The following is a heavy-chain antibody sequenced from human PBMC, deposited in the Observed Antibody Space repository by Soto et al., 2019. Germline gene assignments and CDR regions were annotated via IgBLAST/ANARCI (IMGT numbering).Heavy chain of an antibody. D-gene: IGHD5-18*01. CDR2: IKQDGSEK. J-gene: IGHJ4*02. Sequence: GGSLRLSCAASGFTFSSYWMSWVRQAPGKGLEWVANIKQDGSEKYYVDSVKGRFTISGDNAKNSLYLQMNSLRAEDTAVYYCARSGIQLWQKYFDYWGQGTLVTVSS. CDR3: ARSGIQLWQKYFDY. CDR1: GFTFSSYW. V-gene: IGHV3-7*01.